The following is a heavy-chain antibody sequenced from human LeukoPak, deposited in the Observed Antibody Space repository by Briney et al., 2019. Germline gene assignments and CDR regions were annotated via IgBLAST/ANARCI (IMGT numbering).Heavy chain of an antibody. CDR3: ASGGTAAAGIFSGDY. CDR1: GFTFSSYW. J-gene: IGHJ4*02. CDR2: IKQDGSEK. Sequence: GGSLRLSCAASGFTFSSYWMSWVRQAPGKGLEWVANIKQDGSEKYYVDSVKGRFTISRDNAKNSLYLQMNSLGAEDTAVYYCASGGTAAAGIFSGDYWGQGTLVTVSS. V-gene: IGHV3-7*03. D-gene: IGHD6-13*01.